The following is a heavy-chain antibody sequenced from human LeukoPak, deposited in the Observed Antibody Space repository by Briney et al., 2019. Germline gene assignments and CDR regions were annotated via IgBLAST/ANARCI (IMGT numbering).Heavy chain of an antibody. CDR1: GFTFSSYD. Sequence: TGGSLRLSCAASGFTFSSYDMHWVRQATGKGLEWVSGIDTAGDTYYPDSVKGRFTISRENAKNSLYLQMNSLRVGDTAVYYCARAGGSAWYAFDIWDQGTMVAVSS. CDR3: ARAGGSAWYAFDI. V-gene: IGHV3-13*04. J-gene: IGHJ3*02. CDR2: IDTAGDT. D-gene: IGHD6-19*01.